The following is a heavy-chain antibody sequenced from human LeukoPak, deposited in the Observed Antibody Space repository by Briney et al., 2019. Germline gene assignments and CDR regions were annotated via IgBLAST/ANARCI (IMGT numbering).Heavy chain of an antibody. CDR1: GFIFSSYW. CDR2: IKEDGSEK. Sequence: GALRLSCAASGFIFSSYWMSWVRQAPGKGLEWVANIKEDGSEKYYVDSVKGRFTISRDNAKNSLSLQVNSLSAEDTAVYYCARSRSGYYEDYWGQGTLVTVSS. J-gene: IGHJ4*02. CDR3: ARSRSGYYEDY. D-gene: IGHD3-22*01. V-gene: IGHV3-7*01.